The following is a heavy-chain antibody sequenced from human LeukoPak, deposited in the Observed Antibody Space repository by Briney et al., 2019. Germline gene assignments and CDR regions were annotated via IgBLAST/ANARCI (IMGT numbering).Heavy chain of an antibody. D-gene: IGHD2-15*01. CDR3: IRGGCSGGSCYYYYYYMDV. J-gene: IGHJ6*03. V-gene: IGHV3-9*01. Sequence: GGSLRLSCAVSGFTFDDYAMHWVRQVPGKGLEWVSGINWNSDSIGYADSVKGRFTTSRDNAKNSLYLQMNSLRAEDTAVYYCIRGGCSGGSCYYYYYYMDVWGKGTTVTVSS. CDR1: GFTFDDYA. CDR2: INWNSDSI.